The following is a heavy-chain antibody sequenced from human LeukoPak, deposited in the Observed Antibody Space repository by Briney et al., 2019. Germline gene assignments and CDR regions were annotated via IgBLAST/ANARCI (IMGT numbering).Heavy chain of an antibody. D-gene: IGHD2-2*02. CDR3: ARGLCCSSTSCYTVVFDY. CDR2: INHSGST. V-gene: IGHV4-34*01. J-gene: IGHJ4*02. CDR1: GGSFSGYY. Sequence: SETLSLTCAVHGGSFSGYYWSWIRQPPGKGLEWIGEINHSGSTNYNPSLKSRVTISVDTSKNQFSLKLSSVTAADTAVYYCARGLCCSSTSCYTVVFDYWGQGTLVTVSS.